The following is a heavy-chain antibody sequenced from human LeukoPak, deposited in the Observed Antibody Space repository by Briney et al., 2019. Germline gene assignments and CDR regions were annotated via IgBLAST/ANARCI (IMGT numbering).Heavy chain of an antibody. CDR3: ARFGVDYDMDV. V-gene: IGHV4-59*11. J-gene: IGHJ6*02. CDR1: GGSISGHY. Sequence: SETLSLTCTVSGGSISGHYWIGIQQPPGKGLEWIGQIHYSGRPDYNPPLKSRVTISVNTSKNQLSLKVTSVTGADTAVYYCARFGVDYDMDVWGQGTTITVSS. CDR2: IHYSGRP. D-gene: IGHD3-16*01.